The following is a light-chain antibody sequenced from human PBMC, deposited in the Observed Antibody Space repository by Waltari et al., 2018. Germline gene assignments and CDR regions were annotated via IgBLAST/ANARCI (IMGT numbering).Light chain of an antibody. J-gene: IGKJ4*01. CDR3: QQYYSFPLT. Sequence: DIVMTPSPDSLAVSLGERATIHCKSSQSVLYSSNNKNFLAWYQQKPGQPPKLLIHWASIRESGVPDRFGGSGSGADFTLTISSLQAEDVAVYYCQQYYSFPLTFGGGTKVEIK. CDR2: WAS. CDR1: QSVLYSSNNKNF. V-gene: IGKV4-1*01.